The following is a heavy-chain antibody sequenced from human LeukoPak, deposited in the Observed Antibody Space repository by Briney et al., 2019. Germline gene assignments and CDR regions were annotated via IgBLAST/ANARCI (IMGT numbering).Heavy chain of an antibody. D-gene: IGHD3-22*01. Sequence: GGSLRLSCAASGFTVSSKYMTWVRQAPGKGLGWVSVIYAGGATYYADSVKGRFAISRDNSKDTVYLQMNSLRAEDTAVYYCARDGYSDGYYYYDSWGQGTLVTVSS. V-gene: IGHV3-53*01. J-gene: IGHJ4*02. CDR2: IYAGGAT. CDR1: GFTVSSKY. CDR3: ARDGYSDGYYYYDS.